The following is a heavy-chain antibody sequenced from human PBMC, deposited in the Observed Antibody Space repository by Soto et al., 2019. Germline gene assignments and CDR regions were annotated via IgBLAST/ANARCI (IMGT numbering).Heavy chain of an antibody. J-gene: IGHJ4*02. CDR3: ARDQTDSSGYSDY. V-gene: IGHV3-33*01. D-gene: IGHD3-22*01. Sequence: PGGSLRLSCEASGFNFSSYGIHWVRQAPGKGLEWVAIIWNDGSNEYYADSVKGRFTISRDNSKNTVYLQVSKLRAEDTAVYFCARDQTDSSGYSDYWGQGTLVTVSS. CDR2: IWNDGSNE. CDR1: GFNFSSYG.